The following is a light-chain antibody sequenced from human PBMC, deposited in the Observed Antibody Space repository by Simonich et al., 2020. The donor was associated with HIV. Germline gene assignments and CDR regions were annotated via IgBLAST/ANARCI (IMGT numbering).Light chain of an antibody. V-gene: IGKV3-15*01. J-gene: IGKJ4*01. Sequence: EIVRTQSAATLSVSPGERATLPCRPSQSVSSNLARYQQKPGQAPRHLFFGASTRATGIPARFSGSGSGTEFTLTISSMQSEDFAVYYCQQYNNWPPMTFGGGTKVEIK. CDR1: QSVSSN. CDR3: QQYNNWPPMT. CDR2: GAS.